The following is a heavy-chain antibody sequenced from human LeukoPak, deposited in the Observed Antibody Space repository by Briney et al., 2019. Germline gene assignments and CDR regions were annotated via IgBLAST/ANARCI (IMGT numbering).Heavy chain of an antibody. CDR3: ARQPPYRYSSTWPPFYYYGMDV. V-gene: IGHV4-59*08. J-gene: IGHJ6*02. CDR2: IYHTGST. Sequence: SETLSLTCTVSGGSITDYYWSWLRQPPGKGLQWIGFIYHTGSTRYNPSPRSRVTISVDTSKEQFSLELISVSAADTAVYYCARQPPYRYSSTWPPFYYYGMDVWGQGATVTVSS. CDR1: GGSITDYY. D-gene: IGHD4-11*01.